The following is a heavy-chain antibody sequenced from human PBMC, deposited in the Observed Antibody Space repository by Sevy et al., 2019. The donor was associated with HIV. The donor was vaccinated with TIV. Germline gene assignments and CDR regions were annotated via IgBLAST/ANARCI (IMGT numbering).Heavy chain of an antibody. CDR2: FDPEDGET. CDR1: GYTLTELS. D-gene: IGHD1-26*01. J-gene: IGHJ4*02. V-gene: IGHV1-24*01. CDR3: ATARGSPRDFDY. Sequence: ASVKVSGKVSGYTLTELSMHWVRQAPGKGLEWVGGFDPEDGETIYAQKFQGRVTMTEDTSTDTAYMELSSLRSEDTAVYYCATARGSPRDFDYWGQGTLVTVSS.